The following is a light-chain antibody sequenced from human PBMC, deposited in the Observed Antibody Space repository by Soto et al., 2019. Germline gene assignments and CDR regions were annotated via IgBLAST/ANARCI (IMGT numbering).Light chain of an antibody. V-gene: IGLV2-14*01. CDR3: TSYTSSSTLV. CDR2: EVS. Sequence: QSALTQPASVSASPGQSIAISCTGTSSDIGGYNYVSWYQQHPGKAPKLMIYEVSNRPSGVSNRFSGSKSGDTASLTISGLQPEDEADYYCTSYTSSSTLVFGTGTKLTLL. CDR1: SSDIGGYNY. J-gene: IGLJ1*01.